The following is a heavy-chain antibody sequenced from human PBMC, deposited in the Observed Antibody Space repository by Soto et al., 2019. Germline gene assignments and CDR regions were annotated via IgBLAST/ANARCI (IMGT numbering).Heavy chain of an antibody. CDR1: GGTFSSYA. J-gene: IGHJ4*02. D-gene: IGHD5-12*01. CDR2: IVPIVDTS. V-gene: IGHV1-69*12. CDR3: VRVVAIPGYPDN. Sequence: QVQLVQSGAEVGQRASSVKVSCETSGGTFSSYAISWVRQAPGQGLEWMGGIVPIVDTSTYAQKFQGRVTITADESTSTVYMELSSLRSDDTAVYYCVRVVAIPGYPDNWGQGTLVTVSS.